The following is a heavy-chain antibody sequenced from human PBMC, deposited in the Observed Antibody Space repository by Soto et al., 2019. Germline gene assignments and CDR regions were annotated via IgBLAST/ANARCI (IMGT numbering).Heavy chain of an antibody. V-gene: IGHV3-74*01. CDR3: AREGGNYFYGMDV. Sequence: EVQLVESGGGLVQPGGSLRLSCAASGFTFSNYWMHWVRQAPGKGLVWVSRINGDGGSTTYVDSVKGRFTISRDNAKNTLYLQMNNLRAEDTAVYYCAREGGNYFYGMDVWGQGTTVTVSS. CDR2: INGDGGST. CDR1: GFTFSNYW. J-gene: IGHJ6*02.